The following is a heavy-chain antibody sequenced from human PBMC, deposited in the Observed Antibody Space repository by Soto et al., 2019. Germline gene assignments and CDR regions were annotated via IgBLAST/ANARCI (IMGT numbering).Heavy chain of an antibody. D-gene: IGHD4-4*01. CDR1: GFIVSTRY. V-gene: IGHV3-66*01. J-gene: IGHJ4*02. CDR3: ARDSYTRY. Sequence: EVQLVESGGGLVQPGGSLRLSCAASGFIVSTRYMSWVRQAPGKGLKWVPIIYNDGSTHYADSMEGRFTISRDDSKNTVYLQIVSLRAEDTAVYYCARDSYTRYWGQGTLVTVSS. CDR2: IYNDGST.